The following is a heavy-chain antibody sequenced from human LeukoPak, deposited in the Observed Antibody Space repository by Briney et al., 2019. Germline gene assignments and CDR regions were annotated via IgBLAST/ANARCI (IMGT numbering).Heavy chain of an antibody. CDR2: IYYSGST. V-gene: IGHV4-59*01. CDR3: ARSGYSSGYYYFDY. D-gene: IGHD6-19*01. Sequence: SETLPLTCTVSGGSISSYYWTWIRQPPGKGLEWIGYIYYSGSTNYNPSLKSRVTISVDTSKNQFSLKLSSVTAADTAVYYCARSGYSSGYYYFDYWGQGTLVTVSS. J-gene: IGHJ4*02. CDR1: GGSISSYY.